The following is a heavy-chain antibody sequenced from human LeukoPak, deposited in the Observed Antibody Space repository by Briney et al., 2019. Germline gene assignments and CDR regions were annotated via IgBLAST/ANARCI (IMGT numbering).Heavy chain of an antibody. V-gene: IGHV3-53*01. D-gene: IGHD3-10*01. CDR2: IHKNAIT. CDR3: ARSLRVRGVPDYMDV. Sequence: PGGSLRLSCAASGFTVSSNYMTWVRHAPGKGPQWVSVIHKNAITYYADTVKGRFTISRDNSKNMVYLQMNSLRAEDTAVYYCARSLRVRGVPDYMDVWGKGTTVTISS. CDR1: GFTVSSNY. J-gene: IGHJ6*03.